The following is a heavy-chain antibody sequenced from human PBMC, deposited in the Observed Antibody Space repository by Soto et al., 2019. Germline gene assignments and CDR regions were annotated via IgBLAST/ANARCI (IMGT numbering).Heavy chain of an antibody. D-gene: IGHD4-17*01. CDR1: GFPLSSYG. Sequence: GGSLRLSCAASGFPLSSYGMNWVRQAPGKGLERVSYISSSSSTIYYADSVKGRFTISRDNAKNSLYLQMNSLRDEDTAVYYCARGDLYGDFLVDYWGQGTLVTVSS. V-gene: IGHV3-48*02. CDR2: ISSSSSTI. J-gene: IGHJ4*02. CDR3: ARGDLYGDFLVDY.